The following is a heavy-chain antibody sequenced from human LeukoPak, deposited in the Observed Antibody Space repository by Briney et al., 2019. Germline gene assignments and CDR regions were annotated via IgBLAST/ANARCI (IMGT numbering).Heavy chain of an antibody. V-gene: IGHV4-59*01. D-gene: IGHD3-10*01. CDR1: GGSISSYY. CDR2: IYYSGST. Sequence: SETLSLTCTVSGGSISSYYWSWIRQPPGKGLEWIGYIYYSGSTNYNPSLKSRVTISVDTSKNQFSLKLSSVTAADTAVYYCARGGDGSGSYWGDYYYYYYMDVWGKGTTVTVSS. CDR3: ARGGDGSGSYWGDYYYYYYMDV. J-gene: IGHJ6*03.